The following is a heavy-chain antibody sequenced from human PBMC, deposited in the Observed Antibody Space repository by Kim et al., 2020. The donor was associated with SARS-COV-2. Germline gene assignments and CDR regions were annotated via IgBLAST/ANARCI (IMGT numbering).Heavy chain of an antibody. Sequence: SETLSLTCAVYGGSFSGYYWSWIRQPPGKGLEWIGEINHSGSTNYNPSLKSRVTISVDTSKNQFSLKLSSVTAVDTAVYYCASFYDSSGYYYWGQGTLVTVSS. CDR3: ASFYDSSGYYY. V-gene: IGHV4-34*01. J-gene: IGHJ4*02. CDR2: INHSGST. CDR1: GGSFSGYY. D-gene: IGHD3-22*01.